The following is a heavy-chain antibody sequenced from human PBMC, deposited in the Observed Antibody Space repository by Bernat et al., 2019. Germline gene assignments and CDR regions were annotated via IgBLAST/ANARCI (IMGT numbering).Heavy chain of an antibody. CDR3: AKGSRSLPLAVFDY. CDR2: ISASGGST. CDR1: GFTFSSYA. D-gene: IGHD1-14*01. Sequence: EVQLLESGGGLVQPGGSLRLSCAASGFTFSSYAMNWVRQAPGKGLDWVSGISASGGSTYYADSVKGRFTISRDNSKNTLYLQMNSLRAEDTAVYFCAKGSRSLPLAVFDYWGRGTLVTVSS. J-gene: IGHJ4*02. V-gene: IGHV3-23*01.